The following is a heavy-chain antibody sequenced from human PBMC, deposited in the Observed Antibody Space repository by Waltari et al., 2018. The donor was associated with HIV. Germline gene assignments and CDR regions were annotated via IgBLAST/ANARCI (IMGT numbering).Heavy chain of an antibody. Sequence: QVQLVESGGGVVQLGRSLRLSCAASGFTFSSYAMHWVRQVPGKGLEWLAVISYDGSNKYYADSVKGRFTISRDNSKNTLYLQMNSLRAEDTAIYYCARGDITLTSSSLDQWGQGSLVTVSS. CDR1: GFTFSSYA. J-gene: IGHJ4*02. CDR3: ARGDITLTSSSLDQ. CDR2: ISYDGSNK. D-gene: IGHD3-16*01. V-gene: IGHV3-30*01.